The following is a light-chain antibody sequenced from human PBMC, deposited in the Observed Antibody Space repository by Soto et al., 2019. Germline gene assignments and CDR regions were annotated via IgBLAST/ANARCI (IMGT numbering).Light chain of an antibody. CDR3: QQSYSTPFT. J-gene: IGKJ3*01. V-gene: IGKV1-39*01. Sequence: DIQMTQSPSSLSASVGDRVTITCRASQSISSYLNWYQQKPGKAPKLLIYAASSLQSGVPSGFSGSGSGTDFTLTISSLRPEDFATYYCQQSYSTPFTVGPGTKVDIK. CDR2: AAS. CDR1: QSISSY.